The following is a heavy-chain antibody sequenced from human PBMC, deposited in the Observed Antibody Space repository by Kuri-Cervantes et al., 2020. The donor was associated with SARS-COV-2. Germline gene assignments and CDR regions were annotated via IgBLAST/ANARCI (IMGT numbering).Heavy chain of an antibody. Sequence: GSLRLSCTVSGGSISSHYWSRIRQPPGKGLEWIGYIYYSGSTNYNPSLKSRVTISVDTSKNQFSLKLSSVTAADTAVYYCARHGVTMVRGVIYAFDIWGQGTMVTVSS. V-gene: IGHV4-59*08. D-gene: IGHD3-10*01. CDR3: ARHGVTMVRGVIYAFDI. CDR1: GGSISSHY. J-gene: IGHJ3*02. CDR2: IYYSGST.